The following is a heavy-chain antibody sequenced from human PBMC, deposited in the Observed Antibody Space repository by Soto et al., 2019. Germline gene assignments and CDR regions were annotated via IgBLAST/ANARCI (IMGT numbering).Heavy chain of an antibody. CDR3: VRTIVGATKGGWFDP. Sequence: GGSLRLSCTASGCTFSSYTMSWVRQAPGKGLEWVSSFSGRDATTYYADSVKGRFTISRDNSKNTLYLQMNSLRAEDTALYFCVRTIVGATKGGWFDPWGQGALVTVSS. V-gene: IGHV3-23*01. J-gene: IGHJ5*02. CDR1: GCTFSSYT. D-gene: IGHD1-26*01. CDR2: FSGRDATT.